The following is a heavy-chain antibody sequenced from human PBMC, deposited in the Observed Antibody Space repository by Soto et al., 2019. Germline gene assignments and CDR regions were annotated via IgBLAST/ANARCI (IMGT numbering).Heavy chain of an antibody. CDR1: GYTFTSYG. J-gene: IGHJ4*02. V-gene: IGHV1-18*01. D-gene: IGHD2-15*01. CDR2: ISAYNGNA. CDR3: ARAAANLEIDY. Sequence: ASVKVSCKASGYTFTSYGISWVRQAPGQGLEWMGWISAYNGNASYAQKFQGRVTMTRDTSTSTVYMELSSLRSEDTAVYYCARAAANLEIDYWGQGTLVTVSS.